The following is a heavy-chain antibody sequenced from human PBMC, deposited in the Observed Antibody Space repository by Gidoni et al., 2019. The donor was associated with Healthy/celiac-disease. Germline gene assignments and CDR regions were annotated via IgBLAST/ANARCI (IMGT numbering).Heavy chain of an antibody. V-gene: IGHV2-5*02. J-gene: IGHJ5*02. CDR1: GFSLSTSGVG. Sequence: QITLKESGPTLVQPTQTLTLTCTFSGFSLSTSGVGVGWIRQPPGKAMEWLALIYWEDDKRYSPSLKSRLTITKDTSKNQVLLTMTNMDPVDTATYYCANRSQDGSGSYYNWFDPWGQGTLVTVSS. D-gene: IGHD3-10*01. CDR2: IYWEDDK. CDR3: ANRSQDGSGSYYNWFDP.